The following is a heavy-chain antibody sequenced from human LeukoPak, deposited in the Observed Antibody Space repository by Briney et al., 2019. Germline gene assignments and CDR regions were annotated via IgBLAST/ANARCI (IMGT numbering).Heavy chain of an antibody. CDR2: IYYSGST. Sequence: SETLSLTCTVSGGSISSGDYYWSWIRQPPGKGLEWIGYIYYSGSTYYNPSLKSRVTISADTSKNQFSLKLSSVTAADTAVYYCARDPWVAPSYFDYWGQGTLVTVSS. D-gene: IGHD5-12*01. CDR3: ARDPWVAPSYFDY. J-gene: IGHJ4*02. V-gene: IGHV4-30-4*08. CDR1: GGSISSGDYY.